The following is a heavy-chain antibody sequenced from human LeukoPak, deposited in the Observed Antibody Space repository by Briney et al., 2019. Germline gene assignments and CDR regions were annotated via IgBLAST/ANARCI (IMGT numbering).Heavy chain of an antibody. V-gene: IGHV4-31*03. D-gene: IGHD3-22*01. CDR1: GGSISSADYY. Sequence: SETLSLTCTVSGGSISSADYYWSWIRQHPGKGLEWIGYIYYSGSTYYNPSLKSRVTISVDTSKNQFSLKLSSVTAADTAVYYCARVLRSSGPPDYWGQGTLVTVSS. CDR2: IYYSGST. CDR3: ARVLRSSGPPDY. J-gene: IGHJ4*02.